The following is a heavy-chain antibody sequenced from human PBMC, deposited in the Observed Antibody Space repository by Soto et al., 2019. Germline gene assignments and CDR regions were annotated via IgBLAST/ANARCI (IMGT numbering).Heavy chain of an antibody. V-gene: IGHV1-18*01. D-gene: IGHD2-2*03. CDR3: ARDLGMDIVVVPAAIPPYYFDY. J-gene: IGHJ4*02. CDR2: ISAYNGNT. CDR1: GYTFTSYG. Sequence: QVQLVQSGAEVKKPGASVKVSCKASGYTFTSYGISWVRQAPGQGLEWMGWISAYNGNTHYAQKLQGRVTMTTDTSTSTAYMELRSLRSDDTAVYYCARDLGMDIVVVPAAIPPYYFDYWGQGTLVTVSS.